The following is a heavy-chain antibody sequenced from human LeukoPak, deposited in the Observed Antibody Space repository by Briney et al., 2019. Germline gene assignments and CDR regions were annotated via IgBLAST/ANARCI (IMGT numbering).Heavy chain of an antibody. CDR2: IYYSGST. CDR3: ARDSRVSVTPFVDYYYALDV. CDR1: GDSISNYY. V-gene: IGHV4-59*01. D-gene: IGHD4-17*01. Sequence: SETLSLTCTVSGDSISNYYWSWIRQPPGKGLEWIGFIYYSGSTNYNPSLKSRVAISVDTSKNQFSLRLSSVTAADTAVYYYARDSRVSVTPFVDYYYALDVWGQGTTVTVSS. J-gene: IGHJ6*02.